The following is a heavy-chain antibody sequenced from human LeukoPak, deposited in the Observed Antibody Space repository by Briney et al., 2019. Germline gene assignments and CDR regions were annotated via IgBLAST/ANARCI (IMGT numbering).Heavy chain of an antibody. J-gene: IGHJ5*02. V-gene: IGHV4-59*01. CDR1: GGSISSYY. CDR2: IYYSGST. CDR3: ARAPSRAPNVWFDP. Sequence: PSETLSLTCTVSGGSISSYYWSWIRQPPGKGLEWIGYIYYSGSTNYNPSLKSRVTISVETSKNQFSLKLSSVTAADTAVYYCARAPSRAPNVWFDPWGQGTLVTVSS.